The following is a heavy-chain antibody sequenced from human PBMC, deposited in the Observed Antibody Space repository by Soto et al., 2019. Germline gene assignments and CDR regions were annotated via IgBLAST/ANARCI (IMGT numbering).Heavy chain of an antibody. CDR3: ARRWGMGVDY. CDR2: IYYSGST. Sequence: QVQLQESGPGLVKPSETLSLTCTVSGGSISSYYWSWIRQPPGKGLEWIGYIYYSGSTNYNPSLKRRVTISVDTSKNQFSLKLSSVTAADTAVYYCARRWGMGVDYWGQGTLVTVSS. CDR1: GGSISSYY. J-gene: IGHJ4*02. D-gene: IGHD3-16*01. V-gene: IGHV4-59*01.